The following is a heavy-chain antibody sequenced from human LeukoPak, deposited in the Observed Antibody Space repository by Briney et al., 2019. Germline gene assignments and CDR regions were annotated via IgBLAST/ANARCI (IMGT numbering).Heavy chain of an antibody. J-gene: IGHJ4*02. CDR2: ISSSSSYI. CDR3: ANVLSGNLSIFDY. Sequence: GGSLRLSCAASGFTFGSYSMNWVRQAPGKGLEWVSSISSSSSYIYYADSVKGRFTISRDNAKNSLYLQMNSLRAEDTAVYYCANVLSGNLSIFDYWGQGTLVTVSS. V-gene: IGHV3-21*01. CDR1: GFTFGSYS. D-gene: IGHD1-26*01.